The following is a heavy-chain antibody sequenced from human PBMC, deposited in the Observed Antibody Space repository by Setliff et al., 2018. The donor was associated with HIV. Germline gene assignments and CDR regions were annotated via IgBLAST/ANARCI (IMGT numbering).Heavy chain of an antibody. CDR1: GFTFSSYT. CDR2: ISSSSSYI. V-gene: IGHV3-21*01. Sequence: GGSLRLSCAASGFTFSSYTMNWVRQAPGKGLEWVSYISSSSSYIYYGDSVKGRFTISRDNAKKSLYLQMNSLRAEDTAVYYCTRDFSRAVAVFEKWGPGTQVTVSS. J-gene: IGHJ4*02. CDR3: TRDFSRAVAVFEK. D-gene: IGHD6-19*01.